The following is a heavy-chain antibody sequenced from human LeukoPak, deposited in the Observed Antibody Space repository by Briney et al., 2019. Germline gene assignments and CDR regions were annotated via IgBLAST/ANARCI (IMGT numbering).Heavy chain of an antibody. CDR1: GFSLSSFG. Sequence: GRSLRLSCVVSGFSLSSFGMHWVRQAPGKGLEWVAVISYDGSNKYYADSVKGRFTISRDNSKNTLYLQMNSLRAEDTAVYYCAREQRVYYYDSSGYGYWGQGTLVTVSS. J-gene: IGHJ4*02. V-gene: IGHV3-30*19. CDR3: AREQRVYYYDSSGYGY. D-gene: IGHD3-22*01. CDR2: ISYDGSNK.